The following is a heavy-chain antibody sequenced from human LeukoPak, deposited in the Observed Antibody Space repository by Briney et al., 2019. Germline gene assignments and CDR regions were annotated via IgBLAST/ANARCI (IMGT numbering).Heavy chain of an antibody. CDR1: GGSISSGSYY. CDR3: ARDITIFGVVTHYYYYYYMDV. J-gene: IGHJ6*03. D-gene: IGHD3-3*01. Sequence: SETLSLTCTVSGGSISSGSYYWSWIRQPAGKGLEWIGRIYTSGSTNYNPSLKSRVTMSLDMSKNQFSLKLNSVTAADTAVYYCARDITIFGVVTHYYYYYYMDVWGKGTTVTVSS. CDR2: IYTSGST. V-gene: IGHV4-61*02.